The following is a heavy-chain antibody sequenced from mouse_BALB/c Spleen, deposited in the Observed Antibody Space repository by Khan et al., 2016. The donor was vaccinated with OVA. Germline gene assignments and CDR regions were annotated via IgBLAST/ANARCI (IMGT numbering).Heavy chain of an antibody. CDR2: INTYTGEP. CDR3: ARTPYFSYVMAY. CDR1: GYTFTNYG. D-gene: IGHD2-10*01. Sequence: QVRLQQSGPELKKPGETVKISCKASGYTFTNYGMNWVKQAPGKGLKWMGWINTYTGEPTYADDFKGRFAFSLETSASTAYLQINNLKNEDTATYFCARTPYFSYVMAYWGQGTSVTVSS. V-gene: IGHV9-3-1*01. J-gene: IGHJ4*01.